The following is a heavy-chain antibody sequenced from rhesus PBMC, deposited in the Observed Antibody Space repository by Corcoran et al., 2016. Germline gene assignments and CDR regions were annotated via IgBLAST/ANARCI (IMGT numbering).Heavy chain of an antibody. Sequence: QVQLQESGPGLVKPSETLSLTCAVSGGSISRSYYYWSWLRQAPGKGLEWIGYISYSGSTSYNPSLKSRVTISRDTSKNQFSLKLSSVTVADTAVYYCVRGGSGSFDYWGQGVLVTVSS. CDR3: VRGGSGSFDY. D-gene: IGHD6-25*01. CDR2: ISYSGST. J-gene: IGHJ4*01. CDR1: GGSISRSYYY. V-gene: IGHV4-122*02.